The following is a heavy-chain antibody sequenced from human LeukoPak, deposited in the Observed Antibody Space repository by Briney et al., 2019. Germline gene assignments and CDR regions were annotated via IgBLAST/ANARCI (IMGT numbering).Heavy chain of an antibody. J-gene: IGHJ4*02. CDR1: GFTFSSYG. CDR2: ISYDGSNK. Sequence: GRSLRLSCAASGFTFSSYGMRWVRQAPGKGLEGVAVISYDGSNKYYADSVKGRFTISRDNSKNTLYLQMNSLRSEDAAVYYCAKVRTQYCSSGNCFNYYFEYWGQGTLVTVSS. CDR3: AKVRTQYCSSGNCFNYYFEY. V-gene: IGHV3-30*18. D-gene: IGHD2-15*01.